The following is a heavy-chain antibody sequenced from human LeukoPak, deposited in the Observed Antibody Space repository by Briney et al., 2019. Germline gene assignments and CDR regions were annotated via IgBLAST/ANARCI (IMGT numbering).Heavy chain of an antibody. Sequence: HSGGSLRLSCAASGFTFSSYGMHWVRQAPGKGLEWVAFIRYDGSNKYYADSVKGRFTISRDNSKNTLYLQMNSLRAEDTAVYYCAKDRGYSLGNFDYWGQGTLVTVSS. D-gene: IGHD5-18*01. CDR1: GFTFSSYG. CDR2: IRYDGSNK. V-gene: IGHV3-30*02. J-gene: IGHJ4*02. CDR3: AKDRGYSLGNFDY.